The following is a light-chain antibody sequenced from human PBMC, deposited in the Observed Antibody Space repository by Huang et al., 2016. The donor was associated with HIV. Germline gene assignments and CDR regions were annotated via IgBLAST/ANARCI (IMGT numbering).Light chain of an antibody. V-gene: IGKV1-27*01. J-gene: IGKJ1*01. CDR2: AAS. CDR1: QGISNY. CDR3: QKYNSAPWT. Sequence: DIQMTQSPSSLSASVGDRVTITCRASQGISNYLSWYQQNPGKVPKLLIFAASTLQSGVPSRFSGSGSGTDFTLTISSLQPEDVATYYCQKYNSAPWTFGQGTKVEIK.